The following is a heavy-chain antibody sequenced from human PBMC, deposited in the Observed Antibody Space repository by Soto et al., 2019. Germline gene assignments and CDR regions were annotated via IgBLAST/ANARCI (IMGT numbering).Heavy chain of an antibody. CDR2: MNKDGSLI. D-gene: IGHD4-17*01. V-gene: IGHV3-74*01. Sequence: EVLLVESGGGIVQPGGSLRLSCTTSGFPFGGEWMHWVRQVPGKGLEWVSRMNKDGSLIAYADSVRGRLTISRDNAKSTLYLQMNSLIPEDTALYFCVRPYGDPPGWGPGPLVTVSS. CDR3: VRPYGDPPG. J-gene: IGHJ4*02. CDR1: GFPFGGEW.